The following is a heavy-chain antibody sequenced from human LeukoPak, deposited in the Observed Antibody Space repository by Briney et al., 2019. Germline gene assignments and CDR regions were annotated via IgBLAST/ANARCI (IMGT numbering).Heavy chain of an antibody. J-gene: IGHJ6*02. CDR1: GFTFSNYW. V-gene: IGHV3-74*01. CDR3: SRDSLSSCGGDCYSGLDV. CDR2: IKSGGSST. Sequence: GGSLRLSCAASGFTFSNYWMHWVRQAPGEALMWVSRIKSGGSSTTYADSVKGRFTISRDNAKNTLYLQMNSLRAEDTAVYYCSRDSLSSCGGDCYSGLDVWGQGTTVTVSS. D-gene: IGHD2-21*02.